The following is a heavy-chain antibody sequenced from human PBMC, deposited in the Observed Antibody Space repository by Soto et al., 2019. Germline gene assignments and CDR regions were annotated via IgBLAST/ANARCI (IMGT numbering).Heavy chain of an antibody. D-gene: IGHD3-22*01. J-gene: IGHJ2*01. V-gene: IGHV1-18*01. CDR1: GYTFTSYG. CDR2: MSAYNGNT. Sequence: ASVKVSCKASGYTFTSYGISWVRQAPGQGLERMGWMSAYNGNTKYAQKFQGRVTMTTDTSTSTAYMELRSLRSDDTAVYYCAREWTYYYDSSGYWYFDLWGRGTLVTVSS. CDR3: AREWTYYYDSSGYWYFDL.